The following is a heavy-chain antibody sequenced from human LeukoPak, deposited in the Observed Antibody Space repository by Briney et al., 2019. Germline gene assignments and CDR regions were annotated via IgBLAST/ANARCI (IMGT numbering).Heavy chain of an antibody. J-gene: IGHJ4*02. CDR2: ISYDGSNK. CDR1: GFTFSSYG. Sequence: GGSLRLSCAASGFTFSSYGMHWVRQAPGKGLEWVAVISYDGSNKYYADPVKGRFTISRDNSKNTLYLQMSSLRAEDTAVYYCAKGGGYNSNWGQGTLVTVSS. V-gene: IGHV3-30*18. D-gene: IGHD5-24*01. CDR3: AKGGGYNSN.